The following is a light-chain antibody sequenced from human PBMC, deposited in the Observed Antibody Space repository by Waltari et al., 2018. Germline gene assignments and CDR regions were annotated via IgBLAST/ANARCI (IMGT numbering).Light chain of an antibody. CDR3: QQYYSTPRT. Sequence: DIVMTHSPDSLAVSLGERATINCQSSQSVLYSSNNKNYLAWYQQKPGQPPKLLIYWASTRESGVPDRFSGSGSGTDFTLTISSLQAEDVAVYYCQQYYSTPRTFGQGTKVEIK. V-gene: IGKV4-1*01. CDR1: QSVLYSSNNKNY. CDR2: WAS. J-gene: IGKJ1*01.